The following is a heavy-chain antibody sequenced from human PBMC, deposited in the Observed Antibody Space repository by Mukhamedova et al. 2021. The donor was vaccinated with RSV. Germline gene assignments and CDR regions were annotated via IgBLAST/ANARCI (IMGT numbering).Heavy chain of an antibody. V-gene: IGHV4-59*01. D-gene: IGHD3-9*01. CDR2: IYYSGST. Sequence: GKGLEWIGYIYYSGSTNYNPSLKSRVTISVDTSKNQFSLKLSSVTAADTAVYYCARVYYDILTGRGAFDIWCQGTMVTVSS. CDR3: ARVYYDILTGRGAFDI. J-gene: IGHJ3*02.